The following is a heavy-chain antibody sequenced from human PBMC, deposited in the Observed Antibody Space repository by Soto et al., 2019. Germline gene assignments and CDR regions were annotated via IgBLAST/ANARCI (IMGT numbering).Heavy chain of an antibody. J-gene: IGHJ6*02. CDR1: GFTFSSYG. Sequence: QLQLVESGGGVVQPGRSLRLSCAASGFTFSSYGMHWVRQAPGEGLEWVALIWYDGSNEYYADSVKGRFTISRDNSKNTLYLQMNSLRAEDTAVYYCARDGHWLVQGNYYYGMDVWGQGTTVTVSS. V-gene: IGHV3-33*01. CDR3: ARDGHWLVQGNYYYGMDV. CDR2: IWYDGSNE. D-gene: IGHD6-19*01.